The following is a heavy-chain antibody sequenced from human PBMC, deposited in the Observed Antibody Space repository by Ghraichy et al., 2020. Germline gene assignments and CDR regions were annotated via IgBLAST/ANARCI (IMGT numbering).Heavy chain of an antibody. Sequence: GGSLRLSCAASGFTFSSYCMHWVRQAPGKGLAWVSGINSDGSTTNYADSVKGRFTISRDNAKNTLYLQMNSLRVEDTALYYCARDLSWYLFDYWGQGTLVTVSS. CDR2: INSDGSTT. CDR3: ARDLSWYLFDY. D-gene: IGHD6-13*01. CDR1: GFTFSSYC. J-gene: IGHJ4*02. V-gene: IGHV3-74*01.